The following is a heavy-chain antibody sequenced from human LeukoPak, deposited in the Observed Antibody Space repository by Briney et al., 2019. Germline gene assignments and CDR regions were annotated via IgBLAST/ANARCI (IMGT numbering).Heavy chain of an antibody. V-gene: IGHV1-18*01. Sequence: ASVKVSCKASGYTSTSYGISWVRQAPGQGLEWMGWISAYNGNTNYAQKHQGRVTMTTDTSTSTAYMELRSLRSDDTAVYYCARLRGMDYYDSSGYYGYWGQGTLVTVSS. CDR1: GYTSTSYG. D-gene: IGHD3-22*01. CDR2: ISAYNGNT. CDR3: ARLRGMDYYDSSGYYGY. J-gene: IGHJ4*02.